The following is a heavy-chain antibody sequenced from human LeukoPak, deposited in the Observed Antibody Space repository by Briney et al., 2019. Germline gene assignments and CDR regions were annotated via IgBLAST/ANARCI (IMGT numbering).Heavy chain of an antibody. D-gene: IGHD3-16*02. J-gene: IGHJ4*02. CDR3: ARGGVADDYVWGSYRSFDY. V-gene: IGHV3-20*04. Sequence: AGGSLRLSCAASGFTFDDYGMSWVRQPPGEGLEWVSGINWNGGSTGYADSVKGRFTISRDNAKNSLYLQMNSLRAEDTALYSCARGGVADDYVWGSYRSFDYWGQGTLVTVSS. CDR1: GFTFDDYG. CDR2: INWNGGST.